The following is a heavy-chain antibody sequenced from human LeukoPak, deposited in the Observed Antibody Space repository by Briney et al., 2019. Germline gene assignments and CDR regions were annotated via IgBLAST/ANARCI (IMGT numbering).Heavy chain of an antibody. V-gene: IGHV1-46*01. CDR2: INPSDDST. Sequence: ASVKVSCKASGYTFTGYYMHWVRQAPGQGLEWMGIINPSDDSTSSAQTFQGRVTMTRDMSTSTVYMALSSLRTEDTAVYYCARGRHSYESSDYYYEGDAFDIWGQGTMVTVSS. D-gene: IGHD3-22*01. J-gene: IGHJ3*02. CDR3: ARGRHSYESSDYYYEGDAFDI. CDR1: GYTFTGYY.